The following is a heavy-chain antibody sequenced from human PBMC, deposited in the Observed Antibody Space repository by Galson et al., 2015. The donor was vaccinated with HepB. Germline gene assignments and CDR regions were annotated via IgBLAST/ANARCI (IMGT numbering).Heavy chain of an antibody. CDR2: INVGNGNT. Sequence: SVKVSCKASGYTFTMYAMHWVRQAPGQRPEWMGWINVGNGNTKYSQRFQGRVTITRDTSASTAYMELGSLKSEDTAVYYFAISGRFGIAAADHGLYWGQGTLVTVSS. D-gene: IGHD6-13*01. CDR3: AISGRFGIAAADHGLY. V-gene: IGHV1-3*01. J-gene: IGHJ4*02. CDR1: GYTFTMYA.